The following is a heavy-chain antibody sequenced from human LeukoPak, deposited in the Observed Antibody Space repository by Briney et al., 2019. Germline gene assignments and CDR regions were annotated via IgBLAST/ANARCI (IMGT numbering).Heavy chain of an antibody. CDR2: ISAYNGNT. Sequence: ASVKVSCKASGYTFTSYGVSWVRQAPGQGLEWMGWISAYNGNTNYAQKLQGRVTMTTDTSTSTAYMELRSLRSDDTAVYYCARDFAPIAARPNFDYWGQGTLVTVSS. V-gene: IGHV1-18*01. CDR3: ARDFAPIAARPNFDY. J-gene: IGHJ4*02. D-gene: IGHD6-6*01. CDR1: GYTFTSYG.